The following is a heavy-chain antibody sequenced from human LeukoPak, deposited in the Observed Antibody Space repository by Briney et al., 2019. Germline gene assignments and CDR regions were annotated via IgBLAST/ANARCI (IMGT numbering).Heavy chain of an antibody. V-gene: IGHV4-59*12. CDR2: IYYSRST. D-gene: IGHD3-10*01. Sequence: SETLSLTCTVSGGSISSYYWSWIRQPPGKGLEWIGYIYYSRSTNYNPSLRSRVTISVDTSKNQFSLKLSSVTAADTAVYYCARDPMVRGVMGYWGQGTLVTVSS. CDR3: ARDPMVRGVMGY. CDR1: GGSISSYY. J-gene: IGHJ4*02.